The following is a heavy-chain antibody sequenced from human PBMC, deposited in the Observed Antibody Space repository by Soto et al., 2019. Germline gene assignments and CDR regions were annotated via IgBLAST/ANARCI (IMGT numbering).Heavy chain of an antibody. CDR2: ISGSGGST. CDR3: AKKGDWNSFDY. D-gene: IGHD1-1*01. Sequence: GGSLRLSCVVSGFTFSSYAMRWVRQAPGKGLEWVSSISGSGGSTYYADSVKGRFTISRDSSKNTLHLQMNSLRAEDTAVYYCAKKGDWNSFDYWGQGTLVTVSS. V-gene: IGHV3-23*01. J-gene: IGHJ4*02. CDR1: GFTFSSYA.